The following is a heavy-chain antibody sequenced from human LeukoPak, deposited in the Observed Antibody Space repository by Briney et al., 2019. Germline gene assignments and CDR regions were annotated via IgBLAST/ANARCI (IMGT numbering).Heavy chain of an antibody. D-gene: IGHD3-10*01. Sequence: GRSLRLSCAASGFTFSSYAMHWVRQAPGKGLEYLSAISSNGGSTYYADSVKGRFTISRDNSKNTLYIQMSSLKAEDTAVYYCVKGGLVRGVTKFEYWGQGTLVTVSS. CDR3: VKGGLVRGVTKFEY. CDR1: GFTFSSYA. V-gene: IGHV3-64D*06. CDR2: ISSNGGST. J-gene: IGHJ4*02.